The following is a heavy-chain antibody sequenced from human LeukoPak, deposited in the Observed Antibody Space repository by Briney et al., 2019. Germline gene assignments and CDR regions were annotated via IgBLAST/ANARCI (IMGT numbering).Heavy chain of an antibody. J-gene: IGHJ5*02. CDR2: IYYSGST. Sequence: PSETLSLTCTVSGGSISSYYWGWIRQPPGKGLEWIGYIYYSGSTNYNPSLKSRVTISVDTSKNQFSLKLSSVTAADTAVYYCARAVVPAAISWFDPWGQGTLVTVSS. CDR3: ARAVVPAAISWFDP. D-gene: IGHD2-2*01. CDR1: GGSISSYY. V-gene: IGHV4-59*01.